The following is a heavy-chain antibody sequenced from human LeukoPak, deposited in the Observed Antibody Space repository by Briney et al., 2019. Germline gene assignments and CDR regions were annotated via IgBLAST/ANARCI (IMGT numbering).Heavy chain of an antibody. CDR1: GGSVSSGSYY. D-gene: IGHD6-19*01. CDR2: IYYSGST. V-gene: IGHV4-61*01. CDR3: ARSLITVAGATAGFDF. Sequence: PSETLSLTRTVSGGSVSSGSYYWSWIRQPPGKGLEWIAYIYYSGSTNYNPSLKNRVTISVDTSKNQFSLKLTSVTAADTAVYYCARSLITVAGATAGFDFWGQGTLVTVSS. J-gene: IGHJ4*02.